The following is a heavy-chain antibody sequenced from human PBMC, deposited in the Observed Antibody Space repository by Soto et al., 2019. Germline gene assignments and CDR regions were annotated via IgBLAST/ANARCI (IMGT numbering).Heavy chain of an antibody. D-gene: IGHD6-13*01. J-gene: IGHJ6*02. CDR1: GDSVSSNSAA. Sequence: SQTLSLTCAISGDSVSSNSAAWNWIRQSPSRGLEWLGRTYYRSKWYNDYAVSVKSRITINPDTSKNQFSLKLSSVTAADTAVYYCARSIAAAGLYGMDVWGQGTTVTVSS. V-gene: IGHV6-1*01. CDR3: ARSIAAAGLYGMDV. CDR2: TYYRSKWYN.